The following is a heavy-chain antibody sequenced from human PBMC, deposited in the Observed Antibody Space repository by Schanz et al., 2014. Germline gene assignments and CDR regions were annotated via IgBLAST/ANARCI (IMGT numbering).Heavy chain of an antibody. J-gene: IGHJ3*02. Sequence: QLMQSGSEVRKPGASVKVSCKASGYIFGSHGMTWVRQAPGQGPELMGWINAHTGNTQYAQKFQGRVNMTRDTVTTTVHLELTRLRTDDTAIYYCAGVHIATYHYSSPGAFDIWGQGTRVTVSS. V-gene: IGHV1-18*01. CDR3: AGVHIATYHYSSPGAFDI. D-gene: IGHD6-19*01. CDR1: GYIFGSHG. CDR2: INAHTGNT.